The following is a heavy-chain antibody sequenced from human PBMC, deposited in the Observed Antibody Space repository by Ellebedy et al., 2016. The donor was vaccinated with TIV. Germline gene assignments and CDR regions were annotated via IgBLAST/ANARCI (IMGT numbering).Heavy chain of an antibody. Sequence: GGSLRLSCAASGFTVSSNYMSWVRQAPGKGLEWVSVIYSGGSTYYADSVKGRFTISRDNSKNTLYLQMNNLRAEDTAVYYCARLLYYYDSGSYYFDYWGQGTLVTVSS. CDR3: ARLLYYYDSGSYYFDY. V-gene: IGHV3-53*01. CDR1: GFTVSSNY. J-gene: IGHJ4*02. CDR2: IYSGGST. D-gene: IGHD3-10*01.